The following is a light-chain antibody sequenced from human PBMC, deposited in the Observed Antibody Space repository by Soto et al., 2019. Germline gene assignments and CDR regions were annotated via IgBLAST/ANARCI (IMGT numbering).Light chain of an antibody. CDR1: QNIRTN. V-gene: IGKV3-15*01. CDR2: GAS. CDR3: QQRSNWPLSLT. Sequence: IVMTQSPATLSVSPGERATFSCRASQNIRTNLAWYQQKPGQVPRLLIYGASTRATGVPARFSGSGSGTEFILTISSLQSEDFAIYYCQQRSNWPLSLTFGGGTKVDIK. J-gene: IGKJ4*01.